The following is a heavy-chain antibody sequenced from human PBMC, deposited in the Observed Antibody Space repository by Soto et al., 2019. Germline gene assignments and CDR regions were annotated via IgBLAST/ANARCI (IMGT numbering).Heavy chain of an antibody. CDR2: VSAGGDMT. D-gene: IGHD3-10*01. CDR1: GFTFSSYA. CDR3: ARGDRGGSGSPASYYYSGLDV. V-gene: IGHV3-23*01. J-gene: IGHJ6*02. Sequence: PGGSLRLSCAASGFTFSSYAMSWVRQAPGKGLEWVSSVSAGGDMTYYSDSVKGRFTISRDNSNNALFLQMNSLRIEDTALYYCARGDRGGSGSPASYYYSGLDVWGQGATVT.